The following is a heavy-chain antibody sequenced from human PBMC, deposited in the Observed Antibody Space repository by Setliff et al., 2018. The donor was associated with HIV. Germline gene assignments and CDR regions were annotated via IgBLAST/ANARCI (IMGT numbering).Heavy chain of an antibody. J-gene: IGHJ4*02. CDR1: GFTFSSYW. Sequence: PGGSLRLSCAASGFTFSSYWMHWVRQVPGKGLVWVSRINSDGSSTTYADSVKGRFTISRDNSKNTLFLQMNSLRPEDTATYYCVRDPIEGYPDYFDYWGQGTLVTVSS. V-gene: IGHV3-74*03. CDR3: VRDPIEGYPDYFDY. D-gene: IGHD1-26*01. CDR2: INSDGSST.